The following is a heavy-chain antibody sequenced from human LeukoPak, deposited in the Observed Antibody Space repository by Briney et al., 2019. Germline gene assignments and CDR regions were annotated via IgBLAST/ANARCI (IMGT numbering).Heavy chain of an antibody. D-gene: IGHD6-13*01. J-gene: IGHJ5*02. CDR2: IYPGDSDT. Sequence: NAGESLKISCKGSGYSFTSYWIGWVRQMPGKGLEWMGIIYPGDSDTRYSPSFQGQVTISADKSISTAYLQWSSLKASDTAMYYCARRGIAAAGLGETYNWFDPWGQGTLVTVSS. CDR3: ARRGIAAAGLGETYNWFDP. V-gene: IGHV5-51*01. CDR1: GYSFTSYW.